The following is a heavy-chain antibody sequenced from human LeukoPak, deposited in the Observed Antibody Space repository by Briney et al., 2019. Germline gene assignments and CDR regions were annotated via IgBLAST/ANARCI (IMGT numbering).Heavy chain of an antibody. V-gene: IGHV3-23*01. D-gene: IGHD3-16*02. CDR2: ISGSGGST. Sequence: GGSLRLSCAASGFTFSSYAMSWVRHAPGKGLELVSAISGSGGSTYYADSVKGRFTISRDNSKNTLYLQMNSLRAEDTAVYYCAKSGMITFGGVIAEFDYWGQGTLVTVSS. CDR3: AKSGMITFGGVIAEFDY. J-gene: IGHJ4*02. CDR1: GFTFSSYA.